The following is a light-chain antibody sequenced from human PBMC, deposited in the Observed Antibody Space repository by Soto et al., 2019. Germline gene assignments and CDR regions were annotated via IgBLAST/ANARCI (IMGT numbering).Light chain of an antibody. CDR3: QQRSNWPRT. CDR1: QSVTYRY. Sequence: TVLTQSPGTLAFSPGERVTLSCRASQSVTYRYLAWYKQKPGQDPRLVIYAASTRATGIPDRFSGSGSGTDFTFTISRLEPGDFAVYYCQQRSNWPRTFGQGTKVDIK. J-gene: IGKJ1*01. CDR2: AAS. V-gene: IGKV3D-20*02.